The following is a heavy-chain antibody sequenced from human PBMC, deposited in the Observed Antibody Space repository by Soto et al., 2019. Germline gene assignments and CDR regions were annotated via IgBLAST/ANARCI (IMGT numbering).Heavy chain of an antibody. J-gene: IGHJ6*02. CDR2: IIPILGIA. CDR3: SIVGTANATYYYYYGMDV. V-gene: IGHV1-69*02. Sequence: QVQLVQSGAEVKKPGSSVKVSCKASGGTFSSYTISWVRQAPGQGLEWMGRIIPILGIANYAQKFQGRVTITADKSTSTAYMELSSLRCEDTAVYYCSIVGTANATYYYYYGMDVWGRGTTVTVSS. CDR1: GGTFSSYT. D-gene: IGHD5-18*01.